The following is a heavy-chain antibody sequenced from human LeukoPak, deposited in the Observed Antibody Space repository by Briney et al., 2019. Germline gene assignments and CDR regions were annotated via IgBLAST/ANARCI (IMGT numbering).Heavy chain of an antibody. CDR2: IYPSGST. Sequence: SETLSLTCTVSGYSISNGYYWGWIRQPPGTGLEWIGSIYPSGSTFYNPSLKSRVTISVDTSKNQFSLRLSSVTAADTAVYYCARRPESYGDYFDYWGQGTLVTVSS. J-gene: IGHJ4*02. D-gene: IGHD4-17*01. CDR1: GYSISNGYY. CDR3: ARRPESYGDYFDY. V-gene: IGHV4-38-2*02.